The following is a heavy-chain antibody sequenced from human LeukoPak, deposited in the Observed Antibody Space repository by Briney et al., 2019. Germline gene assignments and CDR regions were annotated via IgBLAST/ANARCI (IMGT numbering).Heavy chain of an antibody. D-gene: IGHD6-13*01. CDR1: GGSFSGYY. CDR2: INHSGST. CDR3: ARGREPGYSSSWYKGYGMDV. Sequence: SETLSLTCAVYGGSFSGYYWSWIRQPPGKGLEWIGEINHSGSTNYNPSLKSRVTISVDTSKNQFSLKLSSVTAADTAVYYCARGREPGYSSSWYKGYGMDVWGQGTTVTVSS. J-gene: IGHJ6*02. V-gene: IGHV4-34*01.